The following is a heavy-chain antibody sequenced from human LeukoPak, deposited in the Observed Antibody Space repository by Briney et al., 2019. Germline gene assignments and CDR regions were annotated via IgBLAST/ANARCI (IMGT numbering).Heavy chain of an antibody. CDR3: ARVEAAPAKFDY. V-gene: IGHV4-30-2*01. CDR1: GGFISSGGYY. CDR2: IYHSGTT. Sequence: PSETLSLTCTVSGGFISSGGYYWSWIRQPPGEGLEWIGYIYHSGTTYYNPSLKSRVTISVDRSKNQFSLQLSSVTAADTAVYSCARVEAAPAKFDYWGQGTLVTVPS. D-gene: IGHD6-13*01. J-gene: IGHJ4*02.